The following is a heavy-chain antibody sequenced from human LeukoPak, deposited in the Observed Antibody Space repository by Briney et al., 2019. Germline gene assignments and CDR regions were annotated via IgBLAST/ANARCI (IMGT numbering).Heavy chain of an antibody. D-gene: IGHD6-19*01. CDR3: ARQAIAVAGTRSYYFDY. V-gene: IGHV4-39*01. CDR1: GGSISSSSYY. CDR2: IYYSGST. Sequence: SETLSLTCTVSGGSISSSSYYWGWIRQPPGKGLEWIGSIYYSGSTHYNPSLKSRVTISVDTSKNQFSLKLSSVTAADTAVYYCARQAIAVAGTRSYYFDYWGQGTLVTVSS. J-gene: IGHJ4*02.